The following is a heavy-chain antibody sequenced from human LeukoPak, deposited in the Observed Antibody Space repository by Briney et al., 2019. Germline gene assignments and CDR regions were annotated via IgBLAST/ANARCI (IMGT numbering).Heavy chain of an antibody. CDR1: GYTFTNYY. Sequence: GESLKISCKGSGYTFTNYYIGWVRQTPGKGLEWMGWISAYNGNTNYAQKLQGRVTMTTDTSTSTAYMELRSLRSDDTAVYYCARDRERVVATMGYYWGQGTLVTASS. CDR2: ISAYNGNT. D-gene: IGHD5-12*01. CDR3: ARDRERVVATMGYY. J-gene: IGHJ4*02. V-gene: IGHV1-18*04.